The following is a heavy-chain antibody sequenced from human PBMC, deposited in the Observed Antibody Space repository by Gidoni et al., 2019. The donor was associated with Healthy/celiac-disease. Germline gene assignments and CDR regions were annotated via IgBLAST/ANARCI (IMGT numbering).Heavy chain of an antibody. CDR3: ARDRYYGSGIQSKYYYYYYGMDV. V-gene: IGHV1-69*01. CDR1: GGTFSSYA. Sequence: EVKEPGSSVKVSCKASGGTFSSYAISWVRQAPGQGLEWMGGIIPIFGTANYAQKFQGRVTITADESTSTAYMELSSLRSEDTAVYYCARDRYYGSGIQSKYYYYYYGMDVWGQGTTVTVSS. D-gene: IGHD3-10*01. CDR2: IIPIFGTA. J-gene: IGHJ6*02.